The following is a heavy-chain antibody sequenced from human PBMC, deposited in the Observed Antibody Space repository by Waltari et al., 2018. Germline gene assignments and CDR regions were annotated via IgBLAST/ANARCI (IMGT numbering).Heavy chain of an antibody. Sequence: QVQLQQWGAGLLKPSETLSLTCAVYGGSFSGYYWSWIRQPPGKGLEWIGEINHSGSTNYTPSLKSRVTISVDTSKNQFSLKLSSVTAADTAVYYCARRDYDFWSGYPEYFQHWGQGTLVTVSS. D-gene: IGHD3-3*01. V-gene: IGHV4-34*01. CDR2: INHSGST. CDR3: ARRDYDFWSGYPEYFQH. CDR1: GGSFSGYY. J-gene: IGHJ1*01.